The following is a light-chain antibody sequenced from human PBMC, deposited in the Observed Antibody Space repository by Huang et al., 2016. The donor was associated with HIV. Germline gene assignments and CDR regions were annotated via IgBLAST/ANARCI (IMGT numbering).Light chain of an antibody. CDR3: QQRSNWPPLT. V-gene: IGKV3-11*01. J-gene: IGKJ4*01. CDR1: QRVSNY. CDR2: DAS. Sequence: EIVLTQSPATLSLSPGERATLSCRASQRVSNYLAWYQQKPGQAPRLLIYDASNRATGIPARFSGSGSGTDFTLTISNLEPEDFAVYYCQQRSNWPPLTFGGGTKVEIK.